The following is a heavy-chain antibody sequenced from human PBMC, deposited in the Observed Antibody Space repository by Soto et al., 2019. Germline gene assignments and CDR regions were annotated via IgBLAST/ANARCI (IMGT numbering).Heavy chain of an antibody. Sequence: SETLSLTCAVYGGSFSGYYWSWIRQPPGKGLEWIGEINHSGSTNYNPSLKSRVTISVDTSKNQFSLKLSSVTAADTAVYYCARDLIAAARFDPWGQGTLVTVSS. D-gene: IGHD6-13*01. CDR1: GGSFSGYY. CDR3: ARDLIAAARFDP. V-gene: IGHV4-34*01. CDR2: INHSGST. J-gene: IGHJ5*02.